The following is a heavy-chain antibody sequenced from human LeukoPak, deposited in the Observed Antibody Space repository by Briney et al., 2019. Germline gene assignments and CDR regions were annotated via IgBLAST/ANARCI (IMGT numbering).Heavy chain of an antibody. J-gene: IGHJ4*02. Sequence: ASVKVSCKASGYTFTSYYMHWVRQAPGQGLEWMGIINPSGGSTSYAQKFQGRVTMTRDTSTSTVYMELSSLRSEDTAVYYCARDRNGLTMVRGVAGGSDYWGQGTLVTVSS. D-gene: IGHD3-10*01. V-gene: IGHV1-46*01. CDR2: INPSGGST. CDR3: ARDRNGLTMVRGVAGGSDY. CDR1: GYTFTSYY.